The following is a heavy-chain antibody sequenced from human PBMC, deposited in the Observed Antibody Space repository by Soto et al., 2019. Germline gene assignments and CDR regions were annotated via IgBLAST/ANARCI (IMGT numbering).Heavy chain of an antibody. J-gene: IGHJ4*02. V-gene: IGHV3-33*01. CDR2: IWYDGSNK. D-gene: IGHD6-19*01. CDR1: GFTFSSYG. CDR3: VLGSGWSGGVDY. Sequence: QVQLVESGGGVVQPGRSLRLSCAASGFTFSSYGMHWVRQAPGTGLEWVAVIWYDGSNKYYADSVMGRFTISRDNSKNTLYLQMNGLRAEDTDGYYFVLGSGWSGGVDYWGQGTLVTVSS.